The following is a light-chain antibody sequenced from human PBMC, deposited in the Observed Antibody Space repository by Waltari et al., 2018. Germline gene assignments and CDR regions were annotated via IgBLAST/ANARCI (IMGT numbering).Light chain of an antibody. CDR1: RRAIRASTH. CDR2: DVS. J-gene: IGLJ3*02. CDR3: CSYADNYTWV. Sequence: QSALTHPRPVSGSPGQSVTISRSGSRRAIRASTHVSWYPQHPGKAPKFMIYDVSKRPSGVPDRFSGSKSGNTASLTISGLQAEDEADYYCCSYADNYTWVFGGGTKLTVL. V-gene: IGLV2-11*01.